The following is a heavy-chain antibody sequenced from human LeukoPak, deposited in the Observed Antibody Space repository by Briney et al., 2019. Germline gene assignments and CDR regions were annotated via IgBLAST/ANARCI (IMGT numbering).Heavy chain of an antibody. CDR2: INPNSGGT. Sequence: ASVKVSCKASGYTFTGYYMHWVRQAPGQGLEWMGWINPNSGGTNYAQKFQGRVTMTRDTSISTAYMGLSRLRSDDTAVYYCARVGTTVTRALGYWGQGTLVTVSS. V-gene: IGHV1-2*02. CDR3: ARVGTTVTRALGY. J-gene: IGHJ4*02. D-gene: IGHD4-17*01. CDR1: GYTFTGYY.